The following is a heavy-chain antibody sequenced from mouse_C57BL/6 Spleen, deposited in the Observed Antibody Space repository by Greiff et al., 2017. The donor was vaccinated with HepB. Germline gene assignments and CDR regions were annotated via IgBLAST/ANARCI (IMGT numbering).Heavy chain of an antibody. CDR3: ARQGGNYGAY. Sequence: QVQLQQSGAELVKPGASVKLSCKASGYTFTSYWMQWVKQRPGQGLEWIGEIDPSDSYTNYNQKFKGKATLTVDTSSSTAYMQLSSLTSEDSAVYYCARQGGNYGAYWGQGTLVTVSA. CDR1: GYTFTSYW. V-gene: IGHV1-50*01. D-gene: IGHD2-1*01. J-gene: IGHJ3*01. CDR2: IDPSDSYT.